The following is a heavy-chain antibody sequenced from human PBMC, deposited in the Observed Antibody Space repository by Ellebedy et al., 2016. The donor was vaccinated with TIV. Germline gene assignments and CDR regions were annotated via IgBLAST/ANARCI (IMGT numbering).Heavy chain of an antibody. Sequence: PGGSLRLSCAASGFIFSGYWMHWVRQAPGKGLVWVSRINSDGSDTAYADSVKGRFTISRDNAKNSLYLQMNSLSADDTAVYYCARGSGYCSSTSCSGETDWGQGTPVTVSS. D-gene: IGHD2-2*01. CDR3: ARGSGYCSSTSCSGETD. CDR2: INSDGSDT. V-gene: IGHV3-74*01. J-gene: IGHJ4*02. CDR1: GFIFSGYW.